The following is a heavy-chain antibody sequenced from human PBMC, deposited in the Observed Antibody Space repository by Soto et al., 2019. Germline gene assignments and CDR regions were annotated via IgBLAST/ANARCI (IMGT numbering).Heavy chain of an antibody. CDR3: ARGLVIRPYYYHGMDV. J-gene: IGHJ6*02. V-gene: IGHV4-30-4*01. CDR2: ISSIGST. Sequence: PSETLSLTCTVSGGSIISGDYFWSWIRQSPGKGLEWIGYISSIGSTYYNPSLKSRVSVSRDTSKNQFSLKLSSVTTTDTAVYYCARGLVIRPYYYHGMDVWGQGTTVTVSS. D-gene: IGHD3-9*01. CDR1: GGSIISGDYF.